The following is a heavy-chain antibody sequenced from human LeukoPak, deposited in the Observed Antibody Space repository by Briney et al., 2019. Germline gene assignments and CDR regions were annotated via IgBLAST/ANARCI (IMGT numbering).Heavy chain of an antibody. J-gene: IGHJ3*02. CDR1: GGTFSSYA. Sequence: ASVKVSCKASGGTFSSYAINWVRQATGQGLEWMGWMNPNSGNTGYAQKFQGRVTITRNTSISTAYMELSSLRSEDTAVYYCARGGGDHDAFDIWGQGTMVTVSS. D-gene: IGHD2-21*02. CDR3: ARGGGDHDAFDI. V-gene: IGHV1-8*03. CDR2: MNPNSGNT.